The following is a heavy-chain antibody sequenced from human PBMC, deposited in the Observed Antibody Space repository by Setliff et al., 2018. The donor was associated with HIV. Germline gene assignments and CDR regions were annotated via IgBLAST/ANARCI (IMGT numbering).Heavy chain of an antibody. Sequence: SETLSLTCTVSYGSISGHYWTWIRQPPGKGLEWIGEINHSGSTNYNPSLKSRVTISVDTSKNQFSLKLSSVTAADTAVYYCNIYYYYYMDVWGKGTTVTVSS. J-gene: IGHJ6*03. CDR3: NIYYYYYMDV. V-gene: IGHV4-34*01. CDR1: YGSISGHY. CDR2: INHSGST.